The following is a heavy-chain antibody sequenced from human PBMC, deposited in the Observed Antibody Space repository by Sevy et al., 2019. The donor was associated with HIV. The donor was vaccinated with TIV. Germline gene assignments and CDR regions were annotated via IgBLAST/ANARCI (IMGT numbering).Heavy chain of an antibody. Sequence: GGSLRLSCAASGFTFSSYAMSWVRQAPGKGLEWVSAIRGSGGSTYYADSVKGRFTISRDNSKNTLYLQMNSLRAEDTAVYYCAKDPEGGMIVVVITWFDPWGQGTLVTVSS. CDR1: GFTFSSYA. V-gene: IGHV3-23*01. D-gene: IGHD3-22*01. J-gene: IGHJ5*02. CDR2: IRGSGGST. CDR3: AKDPEGGMIVVVITWFDP.